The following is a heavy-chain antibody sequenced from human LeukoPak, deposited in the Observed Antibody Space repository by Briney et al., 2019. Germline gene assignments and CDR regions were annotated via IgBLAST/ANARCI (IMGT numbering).Heavy chain of an antibody. CDR1: GDSFSSNTAA. CDR3: ARDPSDDQGLDY. CDR2: TYYRAKWYH. J-gene: IGHJ4*02. V-gene: IGHV6-1*01. D-gene: IGHD3-16*01. Sequence: SQTLSLTCALSGDSFSSNTAAWYWIRQSPSRGLESLVRTYYRAKWYHEYAVSVRSRITINADTSKNPFSLQLNSVTPEDTAVYYCARDPSDDQGLDYWGQGTLVTVSS.